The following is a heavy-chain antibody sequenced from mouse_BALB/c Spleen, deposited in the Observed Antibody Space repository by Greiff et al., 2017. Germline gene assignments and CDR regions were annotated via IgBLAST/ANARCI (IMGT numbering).Heavy chain of an antibody. CDR3: ARLDSSGYGGSMDY. Sequence: EVKLMESGPELVKPGASVKISCKASGYSFTGYYMHWVKQSHVKSLDWIGRINPYNGATSYNQNFKDKASLTVDKSSSTAYMELHSLTSEDSAVYYCARLDSSGYGGSMDYWGQGTSVTVSS. CDR2: INPYNGAT. V-gene: IGHV1-31*01. J-gene: IGHJ4*01. CDR1: GYSFTGYY. D-gene: IGHD3-2*01.